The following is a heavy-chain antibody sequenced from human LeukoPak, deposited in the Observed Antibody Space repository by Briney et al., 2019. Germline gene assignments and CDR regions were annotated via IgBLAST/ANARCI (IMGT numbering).Heavy chain of an antibody. V-gene: IGHV3-30*02. J-gene: IGHJ4*02. CDR3: ARDSGPTDY. D-gene: IGHD3-10*01. CDR2: IRNDGSIK. Sequence: GGSLRLSCAASGFTFSNYAMHWVRQAPGQGLDWVAFIRNDGSIKYYADSVKGRFTISRDNSKNTLYLQMNSLRAEDTAVYYCARDSGPTDYWGQGTLVTVSS. CDR1: GFTFSNYA.